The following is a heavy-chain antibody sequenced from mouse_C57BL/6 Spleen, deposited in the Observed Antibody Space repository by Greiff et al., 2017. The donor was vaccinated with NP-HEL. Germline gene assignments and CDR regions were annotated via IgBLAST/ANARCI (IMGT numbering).Heavy chain of an antibody. CDR2: INPGSGGT. Sequence: VQLQQSGAELVRPGTSVKVSCKASGYAFTNYLIEWVKQRPGQGLEWIGVINPGSGGTNYNEKFKGKATLTADKSSSTAYMQLSSLTSEDSAVYFCARSDDYGYWYFDVWGTGTTVTVSS. D-gene: IGHD2-4*01. CDR1: GYAFTNYL. CDR3: ARSDDYGYWYFDV. J-gene: IGHJ1*03. V-gene: IGHV1-54*01.